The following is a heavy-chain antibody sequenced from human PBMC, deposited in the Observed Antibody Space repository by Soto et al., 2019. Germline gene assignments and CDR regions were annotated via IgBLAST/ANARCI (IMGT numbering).Heavy chain of an antibody. CDR1: GYTFTGYY. CDR2: INPNSGGT. CDR3: ARDRMPYDYVWGSYRLGFAFDI. V-gene: IGHV1-2*04. Sequence: GASVKVSCKASGYTFTGYYMHWVRQAPGQGLEWMGWINPNSGGTNYAQKFQGWVTMTRDTSISTAYMELSRLRSDDTAVYYCARDRMPYDYVWGSYRLGFAFDIWGQGTMVTVSS. J-gene: IGHJ3*02. D-gene: IGHD3-16*02.